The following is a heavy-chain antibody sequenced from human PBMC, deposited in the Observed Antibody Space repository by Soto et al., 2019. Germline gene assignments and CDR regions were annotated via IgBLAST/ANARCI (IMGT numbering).Heavy chain of an antibody. D-gene: IGHD2-15*01. CDR2: ISGSGGST. V-gene: IGHV3-23*01. Sequence: GGSLRLSCAASGFTFSSYAMSWVRQAPGKGLEWVSAISGSGGSTYYAESVKGRFTISRDNSKNMLYLQMNSLRAEDTVVYYCAKEAPSEDIVVVVAATRLDYWGQGTLVTVSS. CDR3: AKEAPSEDIVVVVAATRLDY. J-gene: IGHJ4*02. CDR1: GFTFSSYA.